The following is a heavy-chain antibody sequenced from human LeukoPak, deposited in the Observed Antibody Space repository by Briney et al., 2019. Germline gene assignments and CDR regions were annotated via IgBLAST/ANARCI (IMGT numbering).Heavy chain of an antibody. CDR1: GFTFSSFE. J-gene: IGHJ4*02. CDR3: ARGGSYVHY. V-gene: IGHV3-48*03. CDR2: INTSGSTR. D-gene: IGHD1-26*01. Sequence: PGGSLRLSCAASGFTFSSFEMNWVRQAPGKGLEWLSYINTSGSTRYYADSVKGRFTISRDNAKNSLYLQMNSLRADDTAVYYCARGGSYVHYWGQGTLVTVSS.